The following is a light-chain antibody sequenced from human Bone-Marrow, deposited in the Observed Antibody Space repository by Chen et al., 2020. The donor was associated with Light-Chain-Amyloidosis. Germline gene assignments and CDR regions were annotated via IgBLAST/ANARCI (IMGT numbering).Light chain of an antibody. V-gene: IGLV3-21*02. CDR2: DDS. J-gene: IGLJ3*02. Sequence: SYVLTQPSSVSVAPGQTATIACGGNNIGSTSVHWYQQTPGQAPLLVVYDDSYRPSGIPGRVAGSNSGNTANLTISRVEAGDEADYYCQVWDRSSDRPVFGGGTKLTVL. CDR1: NIGSTS. CDR3: QVWDRSSDRPV.